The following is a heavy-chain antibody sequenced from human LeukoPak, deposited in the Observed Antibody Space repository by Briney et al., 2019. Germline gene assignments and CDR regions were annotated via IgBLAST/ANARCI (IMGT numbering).Heavy chain of an antibody. CDR1: GFSLSTSGMC. V-gene: IGHV2-70*11. CDR3: ARIRTAMAAFDY. CDR2: IDWDDDK. J-gene: IGHJ4*02. D-gene: IGHD5-18*01. Sequence: SGPTLVNPTQTLTLTCTFSGFSLSTSGMCVSWIRQPPGKALGWLARIDWDDDKYYSTSLKTRLTISKDTSKNQVVLTMTNMDPVDTATYYCARIRTAMAAFDYWGQGTLVTVSS.